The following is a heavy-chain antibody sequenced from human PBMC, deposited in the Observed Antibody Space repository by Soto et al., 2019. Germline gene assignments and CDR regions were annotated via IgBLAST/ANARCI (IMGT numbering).Heavy chain of an antibody. CDR3: ARDREGYLYY. J-gene: IGHJ4*02. V-gene: IGHV1-2*02. CDR1: GYTFTGYY. CDR2: ISPNSGVT. Sequence: QVQLVQSGAEVKKPGASVKVSCKASGYTFTGYYMHWVRQAPGQGLEWMGWISPNSGVTSYAQKFQGRVTMTRDTSISTIYMELYSLRADDTAVYYCARDREGYLYYWVQGTLVTVSS.